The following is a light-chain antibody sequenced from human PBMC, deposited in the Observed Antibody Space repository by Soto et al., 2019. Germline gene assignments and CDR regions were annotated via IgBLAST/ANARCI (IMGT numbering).Light chain of an antibody. V-gene: IGKV1-5*01. CDR1: QSISSW. Sequence: DIQMTQSPSTLSASVGDRVTITCRASQSISSWLAWYQQKPGKAPKLLIYDASSLESGVPSRFSCSGSGTDFTLTISGLRPEDFAAYYCQQLRSYPSTFGGGTKVDIK. CDR2: DAS. CDR3: QQLRSYPST. J-gene: IGKJ4*01.